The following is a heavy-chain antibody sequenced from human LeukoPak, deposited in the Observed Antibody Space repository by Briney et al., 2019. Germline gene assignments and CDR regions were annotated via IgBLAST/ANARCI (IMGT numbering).Heavy chain of an antibody. CDR3: AKVRGDCAAYYYHMDV. J-gene: IGHJ6*03. Sequence: GGSLRLSCAASGFTFSGYGMHWVRQAPGKGLVWVAVTSYDGSNKYYADSVKGRFTISRDNSKNTLYLEMDSLRAEDTAVYYCAKVRGDCAAYYYHMDVWGKGTTVTVSS. V-gene: IGHV3-30*18. D-gene: IGHD2-21*02. CDR1: GFTFSGYG. CDR2: TSYDGSNK.